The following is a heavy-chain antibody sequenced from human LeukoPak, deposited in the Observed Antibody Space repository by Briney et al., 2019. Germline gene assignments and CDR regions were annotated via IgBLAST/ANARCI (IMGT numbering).Heavy chain of an antibody. V-gene: IGHV3-7*01. CDR2: IEQDGGET. CDR3: ARRGIISGWYWAYYFDY. Sequence: GGSLRLSCAASGFTFSSYWMAWVRQAPGKGLEWVANIEQDGGETYYVDSVKGRFTISRDNAKNSLSLQMNSLRAEDTAVYYCARRGIISGWYWAYYFDYWGQGTLVTVSS. D-gene: IGHD6-19*01. CDR1: GFTFSSYW. J-gene: IGHJ4*02.